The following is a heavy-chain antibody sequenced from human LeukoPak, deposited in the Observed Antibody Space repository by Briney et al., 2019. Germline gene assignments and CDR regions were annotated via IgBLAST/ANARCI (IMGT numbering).Heavy chain of an antibody. J-gene: IGHJ4*02. D-gene: IGHD6-19*01. Sequence: PGGSLRLSCAASGFTFSSYGMHWVRQAPGKGLEWVAVISYDGSDKYYADSVKGRFTISRHNSKNTLYLQMNSLRAEDTAVYYCAGGWYEGGKDYWGQGTLVTVSS. CDR2: ISYDGSDK. CDR3: AGGWYEGGKDY. V-gene: IGHV3-30*03. CDR1: GFTFSSYG.